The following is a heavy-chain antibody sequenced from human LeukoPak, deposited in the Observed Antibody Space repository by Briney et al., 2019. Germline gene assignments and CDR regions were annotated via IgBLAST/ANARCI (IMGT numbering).Heavy chain of an antibody. CDR1: GFSFSSYS. V-gene: IGHV3-9*01. D-gene: IGHD3-9*01. CDR2: ISWNSGSI. Sequence: GGSLRLSCAASGFSFSSYSMNWVRQAPGKGLEWVSGISWNSGSIGYADSVKGRFTISRDNAKNSLYPQMNSLRAEDTALYYCAKVGDILTGYTPHFDYWGQGTLVTVSS. CDR3: AKVGDILTGYTPHFDY. J-gene: IGHJ4*02.